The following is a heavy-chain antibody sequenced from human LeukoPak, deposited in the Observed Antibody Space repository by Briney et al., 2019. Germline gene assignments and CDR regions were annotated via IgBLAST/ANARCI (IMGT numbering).Heavy chain of an antibody. CDR1: GFTFSSYW. V-gene: IGHV3-7*03. J-gene: IGHJ6*04. D-gene: IGHD6-19*01. CDR3: ASSQWLVSRTTTYYYYGLDV. Sequence: GGSLRLSCAASGFTFSSYWMSWVRQAPGKGLEWVANIKQDGSEKYYVDSVKGRFTISRDNAKNSLYLQMNSLRAEDTAVYYSASSQWLVSRTTTYYYYGLDVWGKGTTVTVSS. CDR2: IKQDGSEK.